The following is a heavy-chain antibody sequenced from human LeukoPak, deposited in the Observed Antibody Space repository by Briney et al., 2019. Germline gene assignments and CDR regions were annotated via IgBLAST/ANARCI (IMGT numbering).Heavy chain of an antibody. D-gene: IGHD4-11*01. Sequence: ASVKVSCKASGYTFTGYYMHWVRQAPGQGPDWMGRINPITCGTNYAQKFQGRAIMTRETSISTAYMELSSLTPDDTAVYYCAGQYQTLGGVDPWGQGTLVTVSS. V-gene: IGHV1-2*06. CDR2: INPITCGT. J-gene: IGHJ5*02. CDR1: GYTFTGYY. CDR3: AGQYQTLGGVDP.